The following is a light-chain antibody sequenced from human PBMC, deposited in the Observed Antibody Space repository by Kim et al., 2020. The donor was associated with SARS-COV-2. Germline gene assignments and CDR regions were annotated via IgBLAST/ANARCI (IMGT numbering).Light chain of an antibody. CDR2: VIS. CDR1: QNINSNY. J-gene: IGKJ1*01. CDR3: EQYDTSPWT. Sequence: SPGERATLSCRASQNINSNYLAWYQQKPGQAPRLLIYVISNRATGVPDRFSGSGSGTDFTLTISRLEPEDFAVYYCEQYDTSPWTFGQGTKVDIK. V-gene: IGKV3-20*01.